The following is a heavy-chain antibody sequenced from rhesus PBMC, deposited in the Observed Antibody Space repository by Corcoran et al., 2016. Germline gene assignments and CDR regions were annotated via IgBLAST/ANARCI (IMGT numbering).Heavy chain of an antibody. Sequence: QVQLQESGPGLVKPSETLSLTCAVSGYSISSGYAWSWIRQPPEKGLEFIGYIGGSIDSTNYNPSLQSRFTISKDTSKNQFSLNLKSVSAADTAVYYCARVGYSSGWSFFESWGQGVLVTVSS. V-gene: IGHV4-127*01. D-gene: IGHD6S26*01. CDR2: IGGSIDST. CDR1: GYSISSGYA. CDR3: ARVGYSSGWSFFES. J-gene: IGHJ4*01.